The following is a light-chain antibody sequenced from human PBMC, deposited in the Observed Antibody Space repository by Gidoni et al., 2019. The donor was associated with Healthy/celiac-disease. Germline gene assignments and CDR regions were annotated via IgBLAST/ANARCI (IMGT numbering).Light chain of an antibody. Sequence: DIQITQSPSSLSASVGDRVTITCRASQSISSYLNWYQQKPGKAPKLLIYAASSLQSGVPSRFSGSGSGTDFTLTISSLQPEDFATYYCQQSYSTPITFGQXTRLEIK. CDR1: QSISSY. J-gene: IGKJ5*01. V-gene: IGKV1-39*01. CDR2: AAS. CDR3: QQSYSTPIT.